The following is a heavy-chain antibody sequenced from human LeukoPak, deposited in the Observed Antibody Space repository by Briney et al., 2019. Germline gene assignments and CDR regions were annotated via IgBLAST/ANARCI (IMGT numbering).Heavy chain of an antibody. CDR2: ISGSGGST. J-gene: IGHJ4*02. CDR3: AKDRDHDQYYFDY. CDR1: EFTFSSYA. V-gene: IGHV3-23*01. Sequence: SGGSLRLSCAAYEFTFSSYAMSRVRQAPGQGREWVSAISGSGGSTYYADSVEGRFTISRDNSKNTLYLHMSSLRAEDTAVYYCAKDRDHDQYYFDYWGQGALVTVSS.